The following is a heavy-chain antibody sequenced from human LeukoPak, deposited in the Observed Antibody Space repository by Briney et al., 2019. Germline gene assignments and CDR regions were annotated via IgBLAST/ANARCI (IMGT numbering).Heavy chain of an antibody. V-gene: IGHV3-7*01. J-gene: IGHJ3*02. D-gene: IGHD3-10*01. CDR1: GFTFSSYW. Sequence: PGGSLRLSCAVSGFTFSSYWMNWVRQAPGKGLEWVANIKQDGSEKYYVDSVKGRFTISRDNAKNSLYLQMNSLRVEDTAVYYCAREGSGESWPTLDIWGQGTMVTVSS. CDR2: IKQDGSEK. CDR3: AREGSGESWPTLDI.